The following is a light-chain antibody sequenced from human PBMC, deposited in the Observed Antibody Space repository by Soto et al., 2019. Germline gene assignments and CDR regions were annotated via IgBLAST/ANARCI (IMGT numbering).Light chain of an antibody. V-gene: IGLV1-44*01. J-gene: IGLJ2*01. CDR3: AAWDDSLNGVV. CDR2: SNN. Sequence: QSVLTQPPSASGTPGQRVTISCSGSSSNIGSNTVNWYQQLPGTAPKLLIYSNNQRPSGVPDRFSGSKSGTSAFLAISGLQSEDEADYYCAAWDDSLNGVVFGGGT. CDR1: SSNIGSNT.